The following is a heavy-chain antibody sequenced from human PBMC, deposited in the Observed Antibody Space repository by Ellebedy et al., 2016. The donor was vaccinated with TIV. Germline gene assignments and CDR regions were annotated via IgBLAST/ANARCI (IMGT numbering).Heavy chain of an antibody. D-gene: IGHD3-22*01. Sequence: PGGSLRLSCAASGFTFSSHDMSWVRLPPGTRLEWVSTISNTGSRTYYADSVEGRFIISRDNSKKTLYLQMNSLRAEDTAVYYCAKGRGGGSDSSAPRYYFDYWGLGTLVTVSS. V-gene: IGHV3-23*01. J-gene: IGHJ4*02. CDR1: GFTFSSHD. CDR3: AKGRGGGSDSSAPRYYFDY. CDR2: ISNTGSRT.